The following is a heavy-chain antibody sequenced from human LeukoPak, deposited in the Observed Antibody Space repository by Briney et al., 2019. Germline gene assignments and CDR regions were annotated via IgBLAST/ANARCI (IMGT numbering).Heavy chain of an antibody. D-gene: IGHD3-3*01. V-gene: IGHV4-34*01. CDR3: ARGRYVLRFLEWLPRNGMDV. J-gene: IGHJ6*04. CDR1: GGSFSGYY. Sequence: SETLSLTCAVYGGSFSGYYWSWIRQPPGKGLEWIGEINHSGSTNYNPSLKSRVTISVDTSTNQFSLKLSSVTAADTAVYYCARGRYVLRFLEWLPRNGMDVWGKGTTVTVSS. CDR2: INHSGST.